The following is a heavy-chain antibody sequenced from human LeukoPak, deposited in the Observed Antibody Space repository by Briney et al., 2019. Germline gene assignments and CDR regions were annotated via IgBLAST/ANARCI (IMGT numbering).Heavy chain of an antibody. D-gene: IGHD1-26*01. Sequence: GGSLRLSCAASGLTFSTYWMTWVRQAPGKGLEWVANIKGDGSVKNYVDSVKGRFTISRDNAENSLYLQLNSLRPEDTAVYYCARTSKSGDPNVGFDYWGPGNLVTVSS. CDR3: ARTSKSGDPNVGFDY. CDR2: IKGDGSVK. V-gene: IGHV3-7*03. J-gene: IGHJ4*02. CDR1: GLTFSTYW.